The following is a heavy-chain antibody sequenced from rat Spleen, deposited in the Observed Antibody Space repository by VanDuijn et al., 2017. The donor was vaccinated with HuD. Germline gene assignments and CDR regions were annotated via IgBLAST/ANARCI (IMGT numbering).Heavy chain of an antibody. V-gene: IGHV5S10*01. J-gene: IGHJ2*01. Sequence: EVQLVESGGGLVQPGNSLKLSCAASGFTFSDSAMAWVRQSPKKGLEWVATIIYDGIRTNYRDSVKGRFTNSRDNAKSTLYLQLDSLRSEDTATYYCTTDTFYDGTYYPGGFDYWGQGVMVTVSS. CDR3: TTDTFYDGTYYPGGFDY. CDR2: IIYDGIRT. CDR1: GFTFSDSA. D-gene: IGHD1-12*02.